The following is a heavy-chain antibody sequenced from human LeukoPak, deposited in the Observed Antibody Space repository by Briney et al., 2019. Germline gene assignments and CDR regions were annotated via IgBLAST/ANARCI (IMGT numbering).Heavy chain of an antibody. Sequence: PGGSLRLSCAASGFTFSNYGMTWVRQAPGKGLEWVSSVTGSGNNTHYADSVKGRFTISRDNSKNTLYLQMNSLRAEDTAVYYCARTIAGYFDYWGQGTLVTVSS. CDR3: ARTIAGYFDY. V-gene: IGHV3-23*01. CDR1: GFTFSNYG. J-gene: IGHJ4*02. D-gene: IGHD6-13*01. CDR2: VTGSGNNT.